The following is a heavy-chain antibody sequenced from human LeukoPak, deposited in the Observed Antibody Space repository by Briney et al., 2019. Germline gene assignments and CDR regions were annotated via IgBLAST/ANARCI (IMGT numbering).Heavy chain of an antibody. CDR2: IYYSGST. CDR3: ARVMEYYYDSSGEYYFDY. CDR1: GGSISSYY. Sequence: SETLSLTCTVSGGSISSYYWSWIRQPPGKGLEWIGYIYYSGSTNYNPSLKSRVTISVDTSKNQFSLKLSSVTAADTAVYYCARVMEYYYDSSGEYYFDYWGQGTLVTVSS. D-gene: IGHD3-22*01. J-gene: IGHJ4*02. V-gene: IGHV4-59*01.